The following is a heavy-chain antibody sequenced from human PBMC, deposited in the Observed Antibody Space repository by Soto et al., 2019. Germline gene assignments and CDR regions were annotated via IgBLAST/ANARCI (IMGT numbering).Heavy chain of an antibody. Sequence: QLQLHASGPGLVKPSDTLSLTCSVSGASVTGTTYYWGWIRQSPGNGLEWIGHIYHNGRTDYNPSRKNRVGICIDAAKTQFSLRLPSVTAAATAMYYCVRPGPGTRRFNWVDPWGQGTLVTVSS. D-gene: IGHD1-1*01. CDR3: VRPGPGTRRFNWVDP. J-gene: IGHJ5*02. V-gene: IGHV4-39*01. CDR2: IYHNGRT. CDR1: GASVTGTTYY.